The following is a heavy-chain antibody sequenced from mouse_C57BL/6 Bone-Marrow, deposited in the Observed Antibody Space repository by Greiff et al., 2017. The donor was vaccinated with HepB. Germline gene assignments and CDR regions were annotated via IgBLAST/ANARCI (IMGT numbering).Heavy chain of an antibody. CDR1: EYEFPSHD. Sequence: EVMLVQSGGGLVQPGESLKLSCESNEYEFPSHDMSWVRKTPEKRLELVAAINSDGGSTYYPDTMERRFIISRDNTKKTLYLQMSSLRSEDTALYYCARHTTVGATTFYYAMDYWGQGTSVTVSS. CDR2: INSDGGST. J-gene: IGHJ4*01. CDR3: ARHTTVGATTFYYAMDY. V-gene: IGHV5-2*01. D-gene: IGHD1-1*01.